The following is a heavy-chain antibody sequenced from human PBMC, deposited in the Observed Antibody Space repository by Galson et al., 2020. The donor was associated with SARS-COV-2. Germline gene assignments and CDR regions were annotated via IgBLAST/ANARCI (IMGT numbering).Heavy chain of an antibody. CDR3: ASMTYYYDSSGPDDAFDI. D-gene: IGHD3-22*01. J-gene: IGHJ3*02. Sequence: SETLSLTCTVSGGFISSSSYYWGWIRQPPGKGLEWLGSIYSSGSTYYNPSLKSRVTISVDTSKNQFSLKLSSVTAADTAVYYCASMTYYYDSSGPDDAFDIWGQGTMVTVSS. V-gene: IGHV4-39*01. CDR1: GGFISSSSYY. CDR2: IYSSGST.